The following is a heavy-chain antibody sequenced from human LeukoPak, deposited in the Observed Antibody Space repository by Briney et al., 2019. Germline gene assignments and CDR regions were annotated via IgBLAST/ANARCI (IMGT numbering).Heavy chain of an antibody. D-gene: IGHD1-1*01. CDR1: GYTFTSYS. Sequence: ASVKVFRKSSGYTFTSYSLHWVRQARGQGLEWVVWINAGNGNTKYSQKYQGRVTITRDTSASTAYMELSSLRSEDTAVYYCARLEVDAPGYYYYGMDVWGQGTTVTVSS. CDR2: INAGNGNT. V-gene: IGHV1-3*01. CDR3: ARLEVDAPGYYYYGMDV. J-gene: IGHJ6*02.